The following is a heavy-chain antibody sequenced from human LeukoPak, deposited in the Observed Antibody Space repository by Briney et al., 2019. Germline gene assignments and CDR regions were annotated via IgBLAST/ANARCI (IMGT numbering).Heavy chain of an antibody. CDR1: GFTFSSYA. J-gene: IGHJ5*02. CDR2: ISYDGSNK. Sequence: PGGSLRLSCAASGFTFSSYAMHWVRQAPGKGLEWVAVISYDGSNKYYADSVKGRFTISRDNSKNTLYLQMNSLRAEDTAVYYCARDWLPYYYDSSGYYTNWFDPWGQGTLVTVSS. V-gene: IGHV3-30*04. D-gene: IGHD3-22*01. CDR3: ARDWLPYYYDSSGYYTNWFDP.